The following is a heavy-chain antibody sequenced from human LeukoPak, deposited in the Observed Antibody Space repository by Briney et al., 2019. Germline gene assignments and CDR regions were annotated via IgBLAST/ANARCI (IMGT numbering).Heavy chain of an antibody. CDR2: IYYSGST. CDR3: ASRHLLEQWSGGPFDP. CDR1: GGSISSSSYY. V-gene: IGHV4-39*01. D-gene: IGHD3-3*01. Sequence: NPSETLSLTCTVSGGSISSSSYYWGWIRQPPGRGLEWIGSIYYSGSTYYNPSLKSRVTISVDTSKNQFSLKLSSVTAADTAVYYCASRHLLEQWSGGPFDPWGQGTLVTVSS. J-gene: IGHJ5*02.